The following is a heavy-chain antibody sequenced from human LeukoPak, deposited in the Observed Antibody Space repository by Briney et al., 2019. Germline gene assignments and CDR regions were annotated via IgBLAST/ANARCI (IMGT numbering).Heavy chain of an antibody. V-gene: IGHV3-7*03. J-gene: IGHJ4*02. CDR2: MNQVGGEI. D-gene: IGHD4-23*01. CDR1: GFTFSSSW. Sequence: PGGSLRLSCAASGFTFSSSWMTWVRQAPGKGLEWVANMNQVGGEIYYMDSVKGRFTISRDNAKNSLYLQMNSLRTEDTAVYYCAKSGNNRFDYWGQGTLVTVSS. CDR3: AKSGNNRFDY.